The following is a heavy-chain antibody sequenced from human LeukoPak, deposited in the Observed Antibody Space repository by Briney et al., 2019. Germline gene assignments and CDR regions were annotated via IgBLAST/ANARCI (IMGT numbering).Heavy chain of an antibody. D-gene: IGHD6-19*01. J-gene: IGHJ5*02. CDR1: GDSVSSNSAA. CDR2: TYYRSKWYN. Sequence: PSQTLSLTCAISGDSVSSNSAAWNWIRQSPSRGLEWLGRTYYRSKWYNDYAVSVKSRITINPDTSKNQFSLQLNSVTPEDTAVYSCARAIVVAGTWKFDPWGQGTLVTVSS. V-gene: IGHV6-1*01. CDR3: ARAIVVAGTWKFDP.